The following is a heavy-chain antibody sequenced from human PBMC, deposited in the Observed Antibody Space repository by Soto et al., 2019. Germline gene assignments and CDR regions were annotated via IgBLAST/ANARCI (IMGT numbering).Heavy chain of an antibody. Sequence: QVQLVQSGAEVKKPGASVKVSCKASGYTFTGYYMHWVRQAPGQGLEWMGCINPNSGGTNYAQKFQGWVTMTRDTSISTGYMELSRLRSDDTAVYYCARGGATSFGVVHYYYYGMDVWGQGTTVTVSS. CDR3: ARGGATSFGVVHYYYYGMDV. CDR2: INPNSGGT. J-gene: IGHJ6*02. V-gene: IGHV1-2*04. CDR1: GYTFTGYY. D-gene: IGHD3-3*01.